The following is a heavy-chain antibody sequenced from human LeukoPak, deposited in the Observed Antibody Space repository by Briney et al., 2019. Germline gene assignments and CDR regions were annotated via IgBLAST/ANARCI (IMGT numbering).Heavy chain of an antibody. J-gene: IGHJ6*04. CDR1: GGSFSGYY. CDR3: ARDRLLWFGGSYYYGMDV. V-gene: IGHV4-34*01. CDR2: INHSGST. Sequence: PSETLSLTCAVYGGSFSGYYWSWIHQPPGKGLEWIGEINHSGSTNYNPSLKSRVTISVDTSKNQFSLKLSSVTAADTAVYYCARDRLLWFGGSYYYGMDVWGKGTTVTVSS. D-gene: IGHD3-10*01.